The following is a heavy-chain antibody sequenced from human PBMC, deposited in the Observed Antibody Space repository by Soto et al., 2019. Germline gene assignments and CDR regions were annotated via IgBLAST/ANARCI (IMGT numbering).Heavy chain of an antibody. D-gene: IGHD2-15*01. Sequence: GGSLRLSCAASGFTFSSYAMSWVRQAPGKGLEWVSAISGSGGSTYYADSVKGRFTISRDNSKNTLYLQMNSLRAEDTAVYYCAKYDIVVVVAAGAFDIWGQGTMVTVSS. CDR2: ISGSGGST. V-gene: IGHV3-23*01. J-gene: IGHJ3*02. CDR3: AKYDIVVVVAAGAFDI. CDR1: GFTFSSYA.